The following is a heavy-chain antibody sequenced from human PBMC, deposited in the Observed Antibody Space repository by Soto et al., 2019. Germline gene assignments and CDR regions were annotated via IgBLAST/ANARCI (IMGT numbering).Heavy chain of an antibody. D-gene: IGHD2-8*01. J-gene: IGHJ4*02. CDR3: AREGMAYDY. V-gene: IGHV3-33*01. CDR2: IWYDGSNK. CDR1: GFTFSRYG. Sequence: QVQLVESGGGVVQPGRSLRLSCAASGFTFSRYGMHWVRQVPGKGLEWVAVIWYDGSNKYYADSVKGRFTISRDNSKNTLYLQMNSLRAEDTAVYYCAREGMAYDYWGQGTLVTVSS.